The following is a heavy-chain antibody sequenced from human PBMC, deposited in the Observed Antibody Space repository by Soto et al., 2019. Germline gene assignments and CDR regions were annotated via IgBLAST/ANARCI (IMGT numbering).Heavy chain of an antibody. CDR1: GFTVSSNY. J-gene: IGHJ3*02. CDR3: ARWGVATILGTPWNAFDI. Sequence: GGSLRLSCAASGFTVSSNYMSWVRQAPGKGLEWVAVIYSGGSTHYADSVKGRFTISRDNSKNTLYLQMNSLRAEDTAAYSCARWGVATILGTPWNAFDIWGQGTMVTVSS. D-gene: IGHD5-12*01. CDR2: IYSGGST. V-gene: IGHV3-53*01.